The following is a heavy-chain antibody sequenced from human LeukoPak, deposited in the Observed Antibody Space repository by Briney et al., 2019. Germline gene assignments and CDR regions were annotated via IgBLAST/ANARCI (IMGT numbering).Heavy chain of an antibody. CDR1: GFTFSSYA. Sequence: GGSLRLSCAASGFTFSSYAMHWVRQAPGNRLEYVSAISSNGGSTYYANSVKGRFTISRDNSKNTLYLQMGSLRAEDMAVYYCARDHIVGATMGFDYWGQGTLVTVSS. D-gene: IGHD1-26*01. CDR3: ARDHIVGATMGFDY. V-gene: IGHV3-64*01. J-gene: IGHJ4*02. CDR2: ISSNGGST.